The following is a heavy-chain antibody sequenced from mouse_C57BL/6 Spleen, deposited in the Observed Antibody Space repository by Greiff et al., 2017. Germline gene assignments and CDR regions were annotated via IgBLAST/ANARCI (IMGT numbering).Heavy chain of an antibody. D-gene: IGHD2-5*01. J-gene: IGHJ1*03. V-gene: IGHV5-17*01. Sequence: EVKLVESGGGLVKPGGSLKLSCAASGFTFSDYGMHWVRQAPEKGLEWVAYISSGSSTIYYADTVKGRFTISRDNAKNTLFLQMTSLRSEDTAMYYCARPTIVTTGYFDVWGTGTTVTVSS. CDR1: GFTFSDYG. CDR2: ISSGSSTI. CDR3: ARPTIVTTGYFDV.